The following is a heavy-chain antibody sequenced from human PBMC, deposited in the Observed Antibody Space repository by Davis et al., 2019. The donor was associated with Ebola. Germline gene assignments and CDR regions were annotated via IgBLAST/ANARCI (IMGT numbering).Heavy chain of an antibody. CDR3: AGTIFGVAPPYFDY. CDR1: GGFMNSYY. CDR2: IYYSGST. J-gene: IGHJ4*02. V-gene: IGHV4-59*04. D-gene: IGHD3-3*01. Sequence: MPSETLSLTCTVSGGFMNSYYWTWIRQSPGKGLECIWYIYYSGSTKYNPSLKSRVTMSVDTSKKQFSLKLTSVTAADTAVYYCAGTIFGVAPPYFDYWGQGTLVTVSS.